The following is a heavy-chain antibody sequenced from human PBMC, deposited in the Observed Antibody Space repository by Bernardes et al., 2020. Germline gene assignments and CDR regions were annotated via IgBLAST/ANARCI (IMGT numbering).Heavy chain of an antibody. CDR2: IYIGGRT. D-gene: IGHD2-8*01. CDR1: GFTLSHKY. Sequence: GGFLSRSCAAPGFTLSHKYMRWVRPAPGKGVEWVSVIYIGGRTYYADSVKGRFIFSRDNSKNTLYLQMNSLRAEDTAVYYCARGGLDGPNDNYYFDLWGQGTLVTVSS. V-gene: IGHV3-53*01. CDR3: ARGGLDGPNDNYYFDL. J-gene: IGHJ4*02.